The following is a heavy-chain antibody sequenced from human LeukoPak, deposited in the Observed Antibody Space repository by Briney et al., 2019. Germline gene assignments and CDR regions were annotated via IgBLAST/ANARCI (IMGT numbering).Heavy chain of an antibody. CDR2: ISSTNGYM. CDR3: ARGRSTWHLDY. V-gene: IGHV3-21*01. CDR1: GFTFNSHS. D-gene: IGHD1-26*01. J-gene: IGHJ4*02. Sequence: TGGSLRLSCAASGFTFNSHSMNWVRQAPGKGLEWVSYISSTNGYMYYADSVRGRFTISRDNAKNSLSLQMNSLRAEDTAVYYCARGRSTWHLDYWGQGTLVTVSS.